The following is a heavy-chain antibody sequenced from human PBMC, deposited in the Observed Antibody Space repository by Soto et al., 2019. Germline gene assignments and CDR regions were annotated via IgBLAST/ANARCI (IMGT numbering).Heavy chain of an antibody. V-gene: IGHV3-53*01. CDR1: GFTVSSNY. CDR3: ARGLSPSPIVAPTRWYYYGMDV. CDR2: IYSGGST. Sequence: EVQLVESGGGLIQPGGSLRLSCAASGFTVSSNYMSWVRQAPGKGLEWVSVIYSGGSTYYADSVKGRFTISRDNSKNTLYLQMNSLRAEDTAVYYCARGLSPSPIVAPTRWYYYGMDVWGQGTTVTVSS. J-gene: IGHJ6*02. D-gene: IGHD3-22*01.